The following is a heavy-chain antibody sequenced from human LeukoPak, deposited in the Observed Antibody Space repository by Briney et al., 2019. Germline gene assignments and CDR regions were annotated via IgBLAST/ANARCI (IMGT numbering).Heavy chain of an antibody. J-gene: IGHJ4*02. CDR1: GFTFSSYS. Sequence: RSGGSLRLSCAASGFTFSSYSMNWVRQAPGKGLEWVSSISSSSSYIYYADSVKGRFTISRDSAKNSLYLQMNSLRAEDTAVYYCARAWGNYYGSGSGFDYWGQGTPVTVSS. V-gene: IGHV3-21*01. CDR3: ARAWGNYYGSGSGFDY. D-gene: IGHD3-10*01. CDR2: ISSSSSYI.